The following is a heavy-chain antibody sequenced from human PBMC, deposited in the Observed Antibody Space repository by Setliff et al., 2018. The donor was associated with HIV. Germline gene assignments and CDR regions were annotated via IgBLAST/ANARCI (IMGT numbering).Heavy chain of an antibody. D-gene: IGHD2-21*02. CDR2: INPGNGNT. V-gene: IGHV1-3*01. Sequence: ASVKVSCQASGYTFTNYAIHWVRQAPGQRLEWMGWINPGNGNTKYSQKFQGRVTITRDTSATTAYMELSSLRSEDTAIFYCAREPIGGDDAFDIWGQGTMVTVSS. CDR1: GYTFTNYA. CDR3: AREPIGGDDAFDI. J-gene: IGHJ3*02.